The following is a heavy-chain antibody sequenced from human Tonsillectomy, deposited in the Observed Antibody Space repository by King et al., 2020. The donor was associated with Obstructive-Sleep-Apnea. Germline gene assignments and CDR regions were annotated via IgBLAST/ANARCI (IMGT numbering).Heavy chain of an antibody. V-gene: IGHV3-9*01. CDR2: IGWNVVFI. Sequence: VQLVESGGGLGQPGRSLRPSCAASGFTFYDYAMHWVRQAPGKGLEWVAGIGWNVVFIGYAESVKGGFTISRDNSKNSLYMQMNSLRPEDTALYYCAKDNGGGSYDSWGQGTLITVSS. CDR3: AKDNGGGSYDS. D-gene: IGHD1-26*01. J-gene: IGHJ4*02. CDR1: GFTFYDYA.